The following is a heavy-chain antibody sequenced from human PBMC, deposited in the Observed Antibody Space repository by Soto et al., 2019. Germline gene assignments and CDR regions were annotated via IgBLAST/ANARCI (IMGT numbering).Heavy chain of an antibody. D-gene: IGHD3-22*01. CDR1: GVTLSSYW. Sequence: GGSRTLSWAASGVTLSSYWMSWVRQAPGKGLEWVANIKQDGSEQYYVDSVKGRFTISRDNTKNSLYLQMNSLRAEDNAVYYYARIDSSGYYKRHDAFDIWGQGTMVTVSS. CDR2: IKQDGSEQ. CDR3: ARIDSSGYYKRHDAFDI. V-gene: IGHV3-7*01. J-gene: IGHJ3*02.